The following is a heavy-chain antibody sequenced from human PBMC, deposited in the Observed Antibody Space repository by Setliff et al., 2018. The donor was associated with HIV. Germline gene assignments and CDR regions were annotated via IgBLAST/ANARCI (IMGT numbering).Heavy chain of an antibody. D-gene: IGHD6-13*01. J-gene: IGHJ3*02. Sequence: SVKVSCKTSRGTFTTYAFSWVRQASGQGLEWMGGIIPILNVAKYPQKFHGRVTITADKSTSTVYMELSSLRSEDTAMYYCARVLKGYSSSYEAFDIWGQGTKVTVSS. CDR3: ARVLKGYSSSYEAFDI. CDR2: IIPILNVA. V-gene: IGHV1-69*10. CDR1: RGTFTTYA.